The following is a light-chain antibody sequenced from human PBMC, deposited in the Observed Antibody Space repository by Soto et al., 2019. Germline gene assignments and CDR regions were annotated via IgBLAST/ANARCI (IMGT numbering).Light chain of an antibody. CDR1: QGISNY. CDR3: EHDNSYPPT. J-gene: IGKJ5*01. CDR2: AAS. Sequence: DIQMTQSPSSLSASVGDRVTITCRASQGISNYLAWFQQKPGKAPKSLIYAASSLQSGVPSKFSGSGSGTEYTHTTSNPQPEDIDTAYCEHDNSYPPTFGKGTRLVIK. V-gene: IGKV1-16*02.